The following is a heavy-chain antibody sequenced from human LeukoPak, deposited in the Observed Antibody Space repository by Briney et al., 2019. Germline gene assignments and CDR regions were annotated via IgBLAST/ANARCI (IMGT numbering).Heavy chain of an antibody. V-gene: IGHV1-18*01. CDR2: ISAYNGNT. J-gene: IGHJ6*02. D-gene: IGHD5-24*01. CDR1: GYTFTSYG. CDR3: ARDQEMGYYYGMDV. Sequence: GASVKVSCKASGYTFTSYGISWVRQAPGQGLERMGWISAYNGNTNYAQKLQGRVAMTTDTSTSTAYMELRSLRSDDTAVYYCARDQEMGYYYGMDVWGQGTTVTVSS.